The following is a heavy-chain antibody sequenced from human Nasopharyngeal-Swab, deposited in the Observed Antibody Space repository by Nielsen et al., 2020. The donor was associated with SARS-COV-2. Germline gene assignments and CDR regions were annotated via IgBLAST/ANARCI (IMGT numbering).Heavy chain of an antibody. J-gene: IGHJ2*01. CDR1: GYSFISYY. Sequence: ASVKVSCKASGYSFISYYMHWVRQAPGQGLEWMGIINPSGGSTSYAQKFQGRVTMTRDTSTSTVYMELSSLRSEDTAVYYCARELYSSGWYRTNWYFDLWGRGTLVTVSS. V-gene: IGHV1-46*01. D-gene: IGHD6-19*01. CDR2: INPSGGST. CDR3: ARELYSSGWYRTNWYFDL.